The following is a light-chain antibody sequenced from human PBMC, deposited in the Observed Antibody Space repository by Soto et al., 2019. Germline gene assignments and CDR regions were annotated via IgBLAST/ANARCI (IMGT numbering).Light chain of an antibody. V-gene: IGKV3-20*01. CDR3: QQYGSSPPT. J-gene: IGKJ1*01. Sequence: EIVLIQSPATLSLSPGERASLSCRASQSVGRNLGWYQRKPGQAPRLLIYDASNRATGIPARFSGSGSGTDFTLTINRLEPEDFALYYCQQYGSSPPTFGQGTKVDIK. CDR2: DAS. CDR1: QSVGRN.